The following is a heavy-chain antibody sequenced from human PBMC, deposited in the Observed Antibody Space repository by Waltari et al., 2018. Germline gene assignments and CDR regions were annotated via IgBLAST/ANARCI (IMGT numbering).Heavy chain of an antibody. Sequence: QVQLVQSGAEVKKPGDSVKVSCKASGYTFTGYYMHWVRQAPGQGLEWMGWINPNRGGTNYAQKFQGRVTITRETSISTAYMELSRLRSDDTAVYYCARATTTYYYGGGGDFDYWGQGTLVTVSS. D-gene: IGHD3-10*01. CDR1: GYTFTGYY. CDR2: INPNRGGT. CDR3: ARATTTYYYGGGGDFDY. V-gene: IGHV1-2*02. J-gene: IGHJ4*02.